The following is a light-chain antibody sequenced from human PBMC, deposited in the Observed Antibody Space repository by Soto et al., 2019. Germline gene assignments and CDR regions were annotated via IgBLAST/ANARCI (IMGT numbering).Light chain of an antibody. CDR2: KAS. V-gene: IGKV1-5*03. J-gene: IGKJ1*01. CDR1: QSISSW. CDR3: QQYNSYSRA. Sequence: IQMTQSPSSRSASLGNRVTITCRASQSISSWLAWYQQKPGKAPKLLIYKASSLESGVPSRFSGSGSGTEFTLTISSLQPDDFATYYCQQYNSYSRAFGQGTKVDIK.